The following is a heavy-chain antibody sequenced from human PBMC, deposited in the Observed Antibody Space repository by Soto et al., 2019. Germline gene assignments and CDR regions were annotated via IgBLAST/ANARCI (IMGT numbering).Heavy chain of an antibody. CDR1: GFTFSSYR. CDR3: AKRGPTSSSGWFSIDY. CDR2: ISYDGNNK. D-gene: IGHD6-19*01. V-gene: IGHV3-30*18. Sequence: LRLSCAASGFTFSSYRMHWVRQAPGKGLGWVAVISYDGNNKYYAISVKGRLTISRDDSKNKLYLQMNNLRAEDTAVYYCAKRGPTSSSGWFSIDYWGQGHLVTVCS. J-gene: IGHJ4*02.